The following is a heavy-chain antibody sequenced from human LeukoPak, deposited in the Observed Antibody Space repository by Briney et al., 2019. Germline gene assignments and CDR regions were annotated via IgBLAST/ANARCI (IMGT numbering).Heavy chain of an antibody. V-gene: IGHV3-33*01. CDR3: ARDEGVSFDY. Sequence: GGSLRLSCVASGFTFRSHGMHWVRQAPGKGLEWVAVIWYDGSNKYYVDSVKGRFSISRDNSKNTLYLEMNSLRAEDTAVYYCARDEGVSFDYWGQGTLVTVSS. CDR1: GFTFRSHG. CDR2: IWYDGSNK. J-gene: IGHJ4*02.